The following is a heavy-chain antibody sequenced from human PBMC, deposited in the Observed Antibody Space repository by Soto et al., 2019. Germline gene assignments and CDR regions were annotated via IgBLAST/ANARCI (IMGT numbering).Heavy chain of an antibody. J-gene: IGHJ4*02. CDR1: GYTFTNYG. CDR3: ARDTMTGYLQFDY. D-gene: IGHD3-9*01. CDR2: INANDGNT. V-gene: IGHV1-18*01. Sequence: QVQLVQSGAEVKKPGASVKVSCRASGYTFTNYGISWVRQAPGQGLEWMGWINANDGNTNYAQTLQGRVTMTTDISTSTAYMELRSLRSDDTAVYYCARDTMTGYLQFDYWGQGTLVTVSS.